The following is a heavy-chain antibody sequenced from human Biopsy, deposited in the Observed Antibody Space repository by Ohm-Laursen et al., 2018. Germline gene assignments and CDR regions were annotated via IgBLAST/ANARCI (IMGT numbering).Heavy chain of an antibody. CDR1: GGSMTGYE. J-gene: IGHJ6*02. Sequence: GTLSLTCSVSGGSMTGYEWSWIRLAPGKGLEWIGYIYYSVMTNYNPSLQSRVSISVDTSRNQVSLTLSSVTAADTAVYYCARDSGILNYGNFKYYHYYGMDVWGQGTKVTVSS. D-gene: IGHD4-11*01. V-gene: IGHV4-59*01. CDR2: IYYSVMT. CDR3: ARDSGILNYGNFKYYHYYGMDV.